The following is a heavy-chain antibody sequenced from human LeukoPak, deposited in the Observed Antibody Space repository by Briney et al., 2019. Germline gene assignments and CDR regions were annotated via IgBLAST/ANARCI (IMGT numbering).Heavy chain of an antibody. V-gene: IGHV1-3*01. CDR1: GYTFTSYA. CDR3: ARAGAVVDNWFDP. Sequence: ASVKVSCKASGYTFTSYAMHWVRQAPGQRLEWMGWINAGNGNTKYSQEFQGRVTITRDTSASTAYMELSSLRSDDTAVYYCARAGAVVDNWFDPWGRGTLVTVSS. D-gene: IGHD2-15*01. CDR2: INAGNGNT. J-gene: IGHJ5*02.